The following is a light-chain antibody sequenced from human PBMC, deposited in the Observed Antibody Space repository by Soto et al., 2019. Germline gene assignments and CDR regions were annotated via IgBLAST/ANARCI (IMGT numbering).Light chain of an antibody. CDR1: QSISSW. CDR2: KAS. V-gene: IGKV1-5*03. Sequence: DIQMTQSPSTLSASVGDRVTITCRASQSISSWLAWYQQKAGKAPKLLIYKASSLESGVPSRFSGSGSETEFTLTISSLQPDDSATYYCQQYSSYSYTFGQGTKLEIK. J-gene: IGKJ2*01. CDR3: QQYSSYSYT.